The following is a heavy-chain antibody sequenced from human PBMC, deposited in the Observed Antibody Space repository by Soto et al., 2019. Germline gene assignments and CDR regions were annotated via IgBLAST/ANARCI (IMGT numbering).Heavy chain of an antibody. CDR3: ARLRGIAARQKGFFDY. J-gene: IGHJ4*02. Sequence: QVQLVQSGSEVKKPGSSVKVSCKASGGTFSSYAISWVRQAPGQGLEWMGGIIPIFGTATYAQKFQGRVTITADDSTSTAYMELSSLSSEDTDVYYCARLRGIAARQKGFFDYWGQGTLVTVSS. CDR1: GGTFSSYA. D-gene: IGHD6-6*01. CDR2: IIPIFGTA. V-gene: IGHV1-69*01.